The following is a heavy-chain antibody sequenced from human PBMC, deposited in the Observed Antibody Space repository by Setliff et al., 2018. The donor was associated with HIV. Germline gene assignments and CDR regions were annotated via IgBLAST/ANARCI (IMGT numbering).Heavy chain of an antibody. V-gene: IGHV3-21*01. CDR2: ISGSSSYF. CDR1: GFTFSSYS. D-gene: IGHD1-20*01. CDR3: ARYKWNNWIFGWFDP. J-gene: IGHJ5*02. Sequence: GGSLRLSCAASGFTFSSYSMSWVRQAPGKGLEWVSSISGSSSYFKYADSVKGRFTTSRDNAKNSLYLQMNSLRAEDTAVYYCARYKWNNWIFGWFDPWGQGTQVTVSS.